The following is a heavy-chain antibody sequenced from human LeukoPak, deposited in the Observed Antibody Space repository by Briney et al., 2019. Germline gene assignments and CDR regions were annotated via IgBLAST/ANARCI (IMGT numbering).Heavy chain of an antibody. CDR2: IWYSGTT. J-gene: IGHJ4*02. Sequence: RTSETLSLTCTVSGGSVSSGSYYWSWIRQPPEKGLEWIGYIWYSGTTNYNPSLKSRVAMSVDTSKNHFSLRLSSVTAADTAIYYCVRTISDGSGDYWGQGILVTVSA. V-gene: IGHV4-61*03. CDR1: GGSVSSGSYY. CDR3: VRTISDGSGDY. D-gene: IGHD3-10*01.